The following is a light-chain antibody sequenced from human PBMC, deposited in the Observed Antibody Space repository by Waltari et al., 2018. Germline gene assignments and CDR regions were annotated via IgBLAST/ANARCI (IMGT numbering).Light chain of an antibody. Sequence: EIVMTQSPVTLSVSPGERATLSCRASQSISSNLAWYQQKPGQAPRLLISGASTRAPGGPARFSGSGSGTEFTLTIISLQSEDFAVYYCQQYDDWWTFGQGTKVEIK. V-gene: IGKV3-15*01. CDR3: QQYDDWWT. CDR2: GAS. CDR1: QSISSN. J-gene: IGKJ1*01.